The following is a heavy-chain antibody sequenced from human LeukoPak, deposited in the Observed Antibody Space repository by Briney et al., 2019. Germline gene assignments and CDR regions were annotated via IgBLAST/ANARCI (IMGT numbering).Heavy chain of an antibody. CDR1: GGSFSGYY. D-gene: IGHD5-24*01. Sequence: SETLSLTCAVYGGSFSGYYWTWNRQPPGKGLEWIGEIHYSGRINYNPSLKSRVTISADTSNNHFSLKMNSVTAADTAVYYCSRGTDAYKCGNSWGQGTLVTVSS. CDR2: IHYSGRI. V-gene: IGHV4-34*01. J-gene: IGHJ4*02. CDR3: SRGTDAYKCGNS.